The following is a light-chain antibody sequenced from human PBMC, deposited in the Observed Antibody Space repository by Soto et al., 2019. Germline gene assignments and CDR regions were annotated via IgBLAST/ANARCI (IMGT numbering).Light chain of an antibody. J-gene: IGKJ2*01. CDR3: QQYYSTPFS. CDR2: WAS. Sequence: DFVMTQSPDSLAVSLGERATINCKSSQSLLYSSNNKNYLAWYQQKPGQPPELLLYWASTRQSGVPDRFSGRGSGTDFTLTIGSLQAEDVAVYYCQQYYSTPFSFGQGTKLEIK. V-gene: IGKV4-1*01. CDR1: QSLLYSSNNKNY.